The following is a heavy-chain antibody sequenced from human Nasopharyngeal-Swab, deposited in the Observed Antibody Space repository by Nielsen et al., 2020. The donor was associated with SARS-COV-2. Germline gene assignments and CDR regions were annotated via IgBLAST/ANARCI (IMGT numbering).Heavy chain of an antibody. J-gene: IGHJ3*02. CDR1: GGSISSYY. CDR3: ARVMVVVPDAFDI. V-gene: IGHV4-59*01. D-gene: IGHD2-15*01. CDR2: IYYSGST. Sequence: SETLSLTCTVSGGSISSYYWSWIRQPPGKGLEWIGYIYYSGSTNYNPSLKSRVTISVDTSKNQFSLKLSSVTAADTAVYYCARVMVVVPDAFDIWGQGTMVTGSS.